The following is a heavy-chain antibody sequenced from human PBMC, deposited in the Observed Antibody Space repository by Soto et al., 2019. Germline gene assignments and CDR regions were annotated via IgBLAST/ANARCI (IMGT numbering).Heavy chain of an antibody. CDR1: GLTFSIYS. CDR2: ISSSSTTL. V-gene: IGHV3-48*02. Sequence: GGSLRLSCAASGLTFSIYSMNWVRQAPGKGLEWVSYISSSSTTLYYADPVKGRFTVSRDIAKNSLYLQMSGLRDEDSAVYYCARYYYDSSGYDGMDVWGQGTTVTVSS. CDR3: ARYYYDSSGYDGMDV. D-gene: IGHD3-22*01. J-gene: IGHJ6*02.